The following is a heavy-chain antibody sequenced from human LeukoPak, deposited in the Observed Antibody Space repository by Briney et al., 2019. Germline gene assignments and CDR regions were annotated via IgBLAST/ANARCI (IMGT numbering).Heavy chain of an antibody. D-gene: IGHD6-13*01. CDR3: AREGPVAGP. J-gene: IGHJ5*02. V-gene: IGHV4-59*12. CDR2: IYYSGSA. Sequence: SETLSLTCTVSGGSISSYYWSWIRQPPGKGLEWIGYIYYSGSANYNPSLKSRVTMSVDTSKNQFSLKLTSVTAADTAVYYCAREGPVAGPWGQGTLVTVSS. CDR1: GGSISSYY.